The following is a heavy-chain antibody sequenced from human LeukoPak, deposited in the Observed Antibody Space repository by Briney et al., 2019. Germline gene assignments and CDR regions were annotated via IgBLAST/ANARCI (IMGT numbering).Heavy chain of an antibody. CDR1: GGTFSSYA. CDR3: ARGVSGYDSYFDY. D-gene: IGHD5-12*01. J-gene: IGHJ4*02. CDR2: INPNSGGT. Sequence: GASVKVSCKASGGTFSSYAISWVRQAPGQGLEWMGWINPNSGGTNYAQKFQGRVTMTRDTSISTAYMELSRLRSDDTAVYYCARGVSGYDSYFDYWGQGTLVTVSS. V-gene: IGHV1-2*02.